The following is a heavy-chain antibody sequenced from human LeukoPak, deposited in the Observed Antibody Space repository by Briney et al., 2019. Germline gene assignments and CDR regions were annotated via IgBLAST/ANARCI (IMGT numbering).Heavy chain of an antibody. V-gene: IGHV4-39*01. CDR2: IYYSGIT. J-gene: IGHJ6*02. D-gene: IGHD2-15*01. Sequence: PSETLSLTCTVSGGSVSINSYYCDWIRQPPGKGLEWIGNIYYSGITYYNPSLKSRVTISVDTSKNQFSLKLSSVTAADTAVYYCARYCTGDSCYSARGGLDVWGPGTTVTVSS. CDR1: GGSVSINSYY. CDR3: ARYCTGDSCYSARGGLDV.